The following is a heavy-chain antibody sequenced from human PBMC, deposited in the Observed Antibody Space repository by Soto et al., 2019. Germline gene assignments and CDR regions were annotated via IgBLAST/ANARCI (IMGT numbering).Heavy chain of an antibody. CDR3: AKEEYDYVSWFDP. CDR2: IKKDGSEN. CDR1: GFTFSNYW. Sequence: PGGSLRLSCAASGFTFSNYWLSWVRQSPGKGLEWVANIKKDGSENYYVGSVVGRFTISRDNAENSLYLQMNSLRAEDTAVYYCAKEEYDYVSWFDPWGQGTLVTVS. V-gene: IGHV3-7*03. J-gene: IGHJ5*02. D-gene: IGHD3-16*01.